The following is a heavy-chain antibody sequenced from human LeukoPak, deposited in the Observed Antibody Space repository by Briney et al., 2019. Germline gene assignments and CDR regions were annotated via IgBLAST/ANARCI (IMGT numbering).Heavy chain of an antibody. CDR3: ARLLYCSGGSCLDY. CDR1: GFTFSSYW. J-gene: IGHJ4*02. D-gene: IGHD2-15*01. Sequence: GGSLRLSCAASGFTFSSYWMSWFRQAPEKGLEWVANIKQDGSEKYYVDSVKGRFTISRDNAKNSLYLQMNSLRAEDTAVYYCARLLYCSGGSCLDYWGQGTLVTVSS. V-gene: IGHV3-7*01. CDR2: IKQDGSEK.